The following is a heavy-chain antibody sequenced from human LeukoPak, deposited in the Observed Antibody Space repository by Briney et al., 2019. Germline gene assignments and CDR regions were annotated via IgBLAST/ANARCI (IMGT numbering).Heavy chain of an antibody. CDR1: GGSISSYY. Sequence: SETLSLTCTVSGGSISSYYWSWIRQPPGKGLEWIGYIYTSGSTNYNPSLKSRVTISVDTSKNQFSLKLSSVTAADTAVYYCARLAGERDSPANYYYYYYMDVWGKGTTVTVSS. J-gene: IGHJ6*03. CDR3: ARLAGERDSPANYYYYYYMDV. D-gene: IGHD3-10*01. CDR2: IYTSGST. V-gene: IGHV4-4*09.